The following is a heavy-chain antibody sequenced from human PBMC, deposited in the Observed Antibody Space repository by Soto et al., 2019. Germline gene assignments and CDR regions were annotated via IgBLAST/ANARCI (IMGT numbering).Heavy chain of an antibody. V-gene: IGHV6-1*01. J-gene: IGHJ6*02. CDR3: ARDVDNWNDVAGYYYYGMDV. D-gene: IGHD1-20*01. CDR1: GDSVSSNSAA. CDR2: TYYRSKWYN. Sequence: SQTLSLTCAISGDSVSSNSAAWNWIRQSPSRGLEWLGRTYYRSKWYNDYAVSVKSRITINPDTSKNQFSLQLNSVTPEDTAVYYCARDVDNWNDVAGYYYYGMDVWGQGTTVTVSS.